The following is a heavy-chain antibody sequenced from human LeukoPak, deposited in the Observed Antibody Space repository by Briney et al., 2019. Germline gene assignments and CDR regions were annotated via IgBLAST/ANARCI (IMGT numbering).Heavy chain of an antibody. D-gene: IGHD2-21*01. CDR1: GFSFSSYG. CDR2: VSYDGSNK. Sequence: GGSLRLSCAASGFSFSSYGMHWVRQAPGKGLEWVAVVSYDGSNKYYEDSVKGRFTISRDNSKNTLYLQMDSLRPEDTAVYYCASAPVWQGYYFDYWGQGTLVTVSS. J-gene: IGHJ4*02. CDR3: ASAPVWQGYYFDY. V-gene: IGHV3-30*03.